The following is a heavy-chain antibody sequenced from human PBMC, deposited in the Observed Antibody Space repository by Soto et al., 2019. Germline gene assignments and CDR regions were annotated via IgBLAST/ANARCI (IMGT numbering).Heavy chain of an antibody. Sequence: EVQLVESGGGLVQPGRSLRLSCAASGFTFDDYSMHWLLQAPATGLEWVSGISWNSGSIGYADSVKGRFTISRDNAKNALYLQMNSLRAEDTALYYCAKSRGSRHSYYFDYWGQGTLVTVSS. CDR2: ISWNSGSI. V-gene: IGHV3-9*01. J-gene: IGHJ4*02. D-gene: IGHD3-10*01. CDR3: AKSRGSRHSYYFDY. CDR1: GFTFDDYS.